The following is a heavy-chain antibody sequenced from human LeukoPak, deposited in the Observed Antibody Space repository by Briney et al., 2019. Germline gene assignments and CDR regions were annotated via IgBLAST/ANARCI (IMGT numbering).Heavy chain of an antibody. V-gene: IGHV1-24*01. CDR3: ATGSGSKPYYYYGMDV. Sequence: ASVKVSFKVSGYTLTELSMHWVRQAPGKGLEWMGGFDPEDGETIYAQKFQGRVTMTEDTSTDTAYMELSSLRSEDTAVYYCATGSGSKPYYYYGMDVWGQGTTVTVSS. D-gene: IGHD1-26*01. J-gene: IGHJ6*02. CDR2: FDPEDGET. CDR1: GYTLTELS.